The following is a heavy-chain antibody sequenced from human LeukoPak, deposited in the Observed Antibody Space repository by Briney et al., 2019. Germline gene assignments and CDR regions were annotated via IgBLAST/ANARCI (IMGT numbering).Heavy chain of an antibody. D-gene: IGHD1-20*01. Sequence: PSETLSLTCAVYGGSFSGYYWSWIRQPPGKGLEWIGEINHSGSTNYNPSLKSRVTISVDTSKNQFSLKLSSVTAADTAVYYCARGRSNWNDVSWFDPWGQGTLVTVSS. V-gene: IGHV4-34*01. CDR3: ARGRSNWNDVSWFDP. J-gene: IGHJ5*02. CDR2: INHSGST. CDR1: GGSFSGYY.